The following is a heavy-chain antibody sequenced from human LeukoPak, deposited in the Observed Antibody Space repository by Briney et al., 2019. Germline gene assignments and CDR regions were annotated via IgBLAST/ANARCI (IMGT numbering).Heavy chain of an antibody. CDR1: GFTFSSYA. CDR2: ISGSGGST. V-gene: IGHV3-23*01. D-gene: IGHD2-15*01. CDR3: AKDKGPRWGSGNEGAGFDY. Sequence: PGGSLRLSCAASGFTFSSYAMSWVRQAPGKGLEWISAISGSGGSTYYADSVKGRFTISRDNSKNTLYLQMNSLRAEDTAVYYCAKDKGPRWGSGNEGAGFDYWGEGTLVTVSS. J-gene: IGHJ4*02.